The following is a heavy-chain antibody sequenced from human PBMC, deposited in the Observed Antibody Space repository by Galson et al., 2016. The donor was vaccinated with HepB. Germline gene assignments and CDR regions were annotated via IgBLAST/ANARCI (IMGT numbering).Heavy chain of an antibody. Sequence: SVKVSCKVSGYTLTELSMHWVRQAPGKGLEWMGGCNPEDGETIYAQTFQGIVTMTEDTSTDTAYMELTTLRSEDTAVYYCAPSGPKKQLLWLVNGMEVWGQGTTVTVSS. CDR1: GYTLTELS. D-gene: IGHD2-2*01. V-gene: IGHV1-24*01. CDR3: APSGPKKQLLWLVNGMEV. CDR2: CNPEDGET. J-gene: IGHJ6*02.